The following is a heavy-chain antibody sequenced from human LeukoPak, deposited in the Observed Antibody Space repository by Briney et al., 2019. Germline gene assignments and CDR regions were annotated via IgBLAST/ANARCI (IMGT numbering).Heavy chain of an antibody. CDR1: GFTFSSYS. V-gene: IGHV3-21*01. CDR2: ISSSSSYI. CDR3: ARYLWPARPFDY. J-gene: IGHJ4*02. Sequence: PGGSLRLSCAASGFTFSSYSMNWVRQAPGKGLEWVSSISSSSSYIYYADSVKGRFTISRDNAKNSLYLQMNSLRAEDTAVYYRARYLWPARPFDYWGQGTLVTVSS. D-gene: IGHD6-6*01.